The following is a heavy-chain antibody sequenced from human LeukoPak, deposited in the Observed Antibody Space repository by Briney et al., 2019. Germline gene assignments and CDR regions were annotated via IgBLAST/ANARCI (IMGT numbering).Heavy chain of an antibody. D-gene: IGHD2-2*01. CDR1: GVSFSGYY. Sequence: SETLSLTCAVYGVSFSGYYWSWLRQPPGKGLEWIGEINHSGSTNYNPSLKSRVTISVDTSKNQFSLKLSSVTAADTAVYYCARVGKYQLLGGWFDPWGQGTLVTVSS. V-gene: IGHV4-34*01. CDR3: ARVGKYQLLGGWFDP. J-gene: IGHJ5*02. CDR2: INHSGST.